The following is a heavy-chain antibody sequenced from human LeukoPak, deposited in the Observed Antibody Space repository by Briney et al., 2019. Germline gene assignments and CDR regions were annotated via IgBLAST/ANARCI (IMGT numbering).Heavy chain of an antibody. Sequence: GGSLRLSCAASGFTFSSYWMNWVRQALGKGLVWVSRIASDGSSTTYADSVKGRFSISRDNAKNTLYLQMNSLRVEDTAVYYCARGRPHGNDYWGQGTLVTVSS. D-gene: IGHD4-23*01. CDR3: ARGRPHGNDY. CDR1: GFTFSSYW. J-gene: IGHJ4*02. CDR2: IASDGSST. V-gene: IGHV3-74*01.